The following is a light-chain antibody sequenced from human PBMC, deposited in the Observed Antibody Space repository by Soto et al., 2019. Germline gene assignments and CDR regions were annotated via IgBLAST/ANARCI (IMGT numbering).Light chain of an antibody. CDR3: CSYAGNKIHYV. CDR1: SSDVGYFNL. Sequence: QSVLTQPASVSGSPGQSITIACAGTSSDVGYFNLVSWYQHHPGKAPKLMIFEVSKRPSGVSNRYSGSKSGNTTSLTISGLQAEDEADYYCCSYAGNKIHYVFGTGTKVTVL. CDR2: EVS. V-gene: IGLV2-23*02. J-gene: IGLJ1*01.